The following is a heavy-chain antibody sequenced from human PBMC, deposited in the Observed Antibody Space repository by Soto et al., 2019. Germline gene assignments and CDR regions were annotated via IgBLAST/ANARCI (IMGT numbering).Heavy chain of an antibody. V-gene: IGHV3-30*18. CDR1: GFTFSSYG. CDR3: AKGAPTVTTIIDY. Sequence: PGGSLRLSCAASGFTFSSYGMHWVRQAPGKGLEWVAVISYDGSNKYYADSVKGRFTISRDNSKNTLYLQMNSLRAEDTAVYYCAKGAPTVTTIIDYWGQGTLVTVSP. CDR2: ISYDGSNK. J-gene: IGHJ4*02. D-gene: IGHD4-17*01.